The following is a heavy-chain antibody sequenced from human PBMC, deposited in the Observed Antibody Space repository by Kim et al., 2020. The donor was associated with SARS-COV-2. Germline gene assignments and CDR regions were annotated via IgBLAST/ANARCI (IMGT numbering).Heavy chain of an antibody. Sequence: TEYNPSFQGQVTISADKSISTAYLQWGSLKASDTAMYYCARLIVGDFDIWGQGTMVTVSS. V-gene: IGHV5-51*01. CDR2: T. J-gene: IGHJ3*02. D-gene: IGHD1-26*01. CDR3: ARLIVGDFDI.